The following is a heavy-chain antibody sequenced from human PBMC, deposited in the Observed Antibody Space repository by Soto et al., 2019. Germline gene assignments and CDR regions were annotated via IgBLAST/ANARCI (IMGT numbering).Heavy chain of an antibody. V-gene: IGHV3-33*01. CDR3: ARDAPYCSSTSCFAHYYCYSGMDV. Sequence: LRLSCAASGFTFSSYGMHWVRQAPGKGLEWGAVMWYDGSNKYYADSVKGRFTISRDNSKTPLYLQMNSPRAEDTAVYYCARDAPYCSSTSCFAHYYCYSGMDVWGQGTTVTVSS. D-gene: IGHD2-2*01. CDR2: MWYDGSNK. J-gene: IGHJ6*02. CDR1: GFTFSSYG.